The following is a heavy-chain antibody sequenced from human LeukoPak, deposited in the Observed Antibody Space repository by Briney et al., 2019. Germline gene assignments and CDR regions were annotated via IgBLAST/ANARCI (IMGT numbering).Heavy chain of an antibody. D-gene: IGHD6-13*01. CDR3: ASIAAAGMNDY. CDR1: VGSFSGYY. V-gene: IGHV4-34*01. Sequence: SGTLSLTCAVYVGSFSGYYWSWIRQPPGKGREWIGEINHSGSTNYNPSLKSRLTISVDTSKNQFSLKLSSVTAADTAVYYCASIAAAGMNDYWGQGTLVTVSS. CDR2: INHSGST. J-gene: IGHJ4*02.